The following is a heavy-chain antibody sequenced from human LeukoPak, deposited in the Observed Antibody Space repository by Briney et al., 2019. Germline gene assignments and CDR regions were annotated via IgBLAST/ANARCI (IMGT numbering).Heavy chain of an antibody. V-gene: IGHV3-7*01. D-gene: IGHD6-13*01. CDR1: GFTFSGHS. Sequence: GGSLRLSCAASGFTFSGHSMTWVRQAPGKGLEWVANINLDGSERFYVDFVKGRFTISRDNADNSMYPQMNSLRAEDTAVYYCGRVIAGAIDYWGQGTLVTISS. CDR2: INLDGSER. J-gene: IGHJ4*02. CDR3: GRVIAGAIDY.